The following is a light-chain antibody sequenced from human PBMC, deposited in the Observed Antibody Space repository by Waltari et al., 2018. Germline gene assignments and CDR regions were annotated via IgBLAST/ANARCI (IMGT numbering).Light chain of an antibody. CDR2: RNN. J-gene: IGLJ1*01. Sequence: QSVLTQPPSASGTPGQRVALPCSGSLPNLGNNYLYWYQQLPGTAPKLLTYRNNQRPSGVPDRFSASKYGTSASLAIDGLRSEDEAVYYCASWDESHYVFGSGTKVTVL. V-gene: IGLV1-47*01. CDR3: ASWDESHYV. CDR1: LPNLGNNY.